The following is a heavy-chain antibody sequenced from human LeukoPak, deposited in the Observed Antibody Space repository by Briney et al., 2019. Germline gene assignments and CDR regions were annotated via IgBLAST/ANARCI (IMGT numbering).Heavy chain of an antibody. J-gene: IGHJ4*02. Sequence: PGGSLRLSCAASGFTFSDSAMHWVRQASGKGLEWVGHIRSKANSYATTYAASVKGRLTISRDDSENTAYLQMNSLKTEDTAVYYCTRQDGTTYYRGTDYWGQGTLVTVSS. CDR1: GFTFSDSA. D-gene: IGHD3-10*01. V-gene: IGHV3-73*01. CDR3: TRQDGTTYYRGTDY. CDR2: IRSKANSYAT.